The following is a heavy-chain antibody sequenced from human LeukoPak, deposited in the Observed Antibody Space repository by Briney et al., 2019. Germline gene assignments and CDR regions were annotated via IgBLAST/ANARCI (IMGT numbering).Heavy chain of an antibody. Sequence: PGGSLRLSCAASGFTISNYNMNWVRQAPGKGLEWVSSIVISDASIYYADSVKRRFTVSRDKANNSIHLQMNSLRAEDTAVYYCARDLLGYCANGICYDKPNWFDPWGQGTLVTVSS. CDR3: ARDLLGYCANGICYDKPNWFDP. D-gene: IGHD2-8*01. V-gene: IGHV3-21*06. CDR2: IVISDASI. J-gene: IGHJ5*02. CDR1: GFTISNYN.